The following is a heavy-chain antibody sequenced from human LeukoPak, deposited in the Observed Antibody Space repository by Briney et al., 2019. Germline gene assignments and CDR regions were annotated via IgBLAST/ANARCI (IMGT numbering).Heavy chain of an antibody. CDR1: GFSFSSYA. V-gene: IGHV3-23*01. J-gene: IGHJ4*02. D-gene: IGHD4-17*01. CDR3: AKDYYGDYTQPGDY. CDR2: ISGSGGST. Sequence: GGSLRLPCAASGFSFSSYAMSWVRQAPGKGLEWVSAISGSGGSTYYADSVKGRFTISRDNSKNTLYLQMNSLRAEDTAVYYCAKDYYGDYTQPGDYWGQGTLVTVSS.